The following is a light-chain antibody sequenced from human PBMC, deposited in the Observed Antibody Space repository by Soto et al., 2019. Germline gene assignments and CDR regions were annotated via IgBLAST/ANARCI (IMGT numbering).Light chain of an antibody. Sequence: DIVMTQSPLSLPVTPGEPASISCRSSQSLLHSNGYNYLDWFLQRPGQSPQLLIYLGSNRASGVHDRFSGSGSGTDFTLKISRVEAEDVGVYYCMQPLQTPVTFGQGTKLEIK. CDR3: MQPLQTPVT. J-gene: IGKJ2*01. V-gene: IGKV2-28*01. CDR1: QSLLHSNGYNY. CDR2: LGS.